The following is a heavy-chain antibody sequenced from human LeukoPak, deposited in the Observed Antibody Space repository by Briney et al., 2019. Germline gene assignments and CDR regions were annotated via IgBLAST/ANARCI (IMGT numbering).Heavy chain of an antibody. CDR1: GGSMSRYY. CDR3: VRAARKHTFDI. Sequence: SETLSLTCTVSGGSMSRYYWNWIRQPPGKGLEWIGYIYDSGNTNYNPSLKSRVTISVDTSKNQFSLNLSSVTAADTAVYYCVRAARKHTFDIWGQGTMVTVSS. V-gene: IGHV4-59*01. J-gene: IGHJ3*02. CDR2: IYDSGNT.